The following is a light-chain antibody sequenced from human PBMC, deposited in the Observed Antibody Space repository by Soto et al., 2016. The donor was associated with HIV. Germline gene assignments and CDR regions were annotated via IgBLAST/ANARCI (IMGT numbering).Light chain of an antibody. CDR3: QVWNNSDDHPYV. J-gene: IGLJ1*01. Sequence: SYELTQPPSVSVAPGKTARITCGGTNVGSKSVHWYQQKPGQAPVLVVYDDSDRPSGIPERFSGSNSDNTATLTISRVEVGDEADYYCQVWNNSDDHPYVFGTGTKVTVL. CDR1: NVGSKS. V-gene: IGLV3-21*03. CDR2: DDS.